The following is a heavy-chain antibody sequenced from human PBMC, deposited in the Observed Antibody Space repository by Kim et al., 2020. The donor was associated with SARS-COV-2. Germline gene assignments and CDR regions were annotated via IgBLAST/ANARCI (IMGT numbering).Heavy chain of an antibody. J-gene: IGHJ4*02. V-gene: IGHV3-21*01. CDR1: GFTFRSYS. D-gene: IGHD3-9*01. CDR2: ISSSSSYI. Sequence: GGSLRLSCAASGFTFRSYSMNWVRQAPGKGLEWVSSISSSSSYIYYADSVKGRFTISRDNAKNSLYLQMNSLRAEDTAVYYCARDPGVRYFDWLLSYYFDYWGQGTLVTVSS. CDR3: ARDPGVRYFDWLLSYYFDY.